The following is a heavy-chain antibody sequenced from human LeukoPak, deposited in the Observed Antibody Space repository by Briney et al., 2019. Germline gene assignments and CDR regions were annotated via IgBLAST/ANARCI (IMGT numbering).Heavy chain of an antibody. J-gene: IGHJ4*02. Sequence: SVKVSCKASGGSLNNYGVSWLRQAPGQGLEWMGRIIPMFGTTIYAEKFQGRVTISADKSTDTAYVEVSRLSSDDTAVYYCATDLQSDFWTGYYWDIWGQGTLVTVSS. CDR2: IIPMFGTT. D-gene: IGHD3/OR15-3a*01. CDR3: ATDLQSDFWTGYYWDI. CDR1: GGSLNNYG. V-gene: IGHV1-69*06.